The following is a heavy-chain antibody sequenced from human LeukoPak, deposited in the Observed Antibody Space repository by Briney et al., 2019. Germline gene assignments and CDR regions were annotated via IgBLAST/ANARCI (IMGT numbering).Heavy chain of an antibody. J-gene: IGHJ3*02. CDR3: AKSMYNWNDLDAFDI. Sequence: QAGGSLRLSCAASGFSFDDYAMHWVRQIPGKGLEWVSGISWNSGSVGYVDSVKGRFTISRDNGKNPLYLQMSSLRGEDTALYYCAKSMYNWNDLDAFDIWGQGTMVTVSS. CDR1: GFSFDDYA. CDR2: ISWNSGSV. V-gene: IGHV3-9*01. D-gene: IGHD1-1*01.